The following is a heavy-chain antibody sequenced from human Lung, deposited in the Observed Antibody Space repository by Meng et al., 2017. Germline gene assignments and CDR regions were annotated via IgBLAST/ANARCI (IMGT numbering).Heavy chain of an antibody. CDR3: ARDSNGIASALRT. V-gene: IGHV1-18*01. J-gene: IGHJ5*02. CDR1: GYTFASSATYG. CDR2: INSYVGNT. D-gene: IGHD6-13*01. Sequence: QVQLEQAGVEVKKPGDSVKVSCKASGYTFASSATYGITWVRQAPGQGLEWMGWINSYVGNTNYAQNLQGRVTMTTETSTSTAYMELRSLRSDDTAVYYCARDSNGIASALRTWGQGTLVTVSS.